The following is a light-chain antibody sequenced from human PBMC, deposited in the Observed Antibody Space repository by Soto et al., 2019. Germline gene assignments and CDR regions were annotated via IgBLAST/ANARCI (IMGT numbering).Light chain of an antibody. V-gene: IGKV3-15*01. Sequence: IVMTQSPATLSVSPGERATLSCRASQSVASNLAWYQQRLGQAPRLLVYGASTRATGIPARFSGSGSGTEVTLIISSVQSEDFAVYYCQQYNKWPVFTFGPGTRVDIK. CDR3: QQYNKWPVFT. CDR2: GAS. CDR1: QSVASN. J-gene: IGKJ3*01.